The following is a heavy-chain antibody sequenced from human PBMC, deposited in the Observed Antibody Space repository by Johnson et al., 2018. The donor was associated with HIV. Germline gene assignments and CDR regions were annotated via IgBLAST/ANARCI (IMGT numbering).Heavy chain of an antibody. V-gene: IGHV3-23*04. CDR2: ISGSGGST. D-gene: IGHD3-3*01. Sequence: VQVVESGGGLVQPGGSLRLSCAASGFTFSSYAMSWVRQAPGKGLEWVSAISGSGGSTYYADSVSGRFTSSRANSKNTLYLQLNSLTAEDTAVYYCAKHPNYDFWSGYWNDAFDIWGQGTMVTVSS. CDR3: AKHPNYDFWSGYWNDAFDI. CDR1: GFTFSSYA. J-gene: IGHJ3*02.